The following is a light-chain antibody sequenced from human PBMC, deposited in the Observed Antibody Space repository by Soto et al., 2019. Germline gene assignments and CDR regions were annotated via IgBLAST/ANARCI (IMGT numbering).Light chain of an antibody. CDR1: QSVTSSY. J-gene: IGKJ5*01. V-gene: IGKV3-20*01. Sequence: EIVLTQSPGTLSLSPGERATLSCRASQSVTSSYLAWYQHKSGQAPRLLIYGASSGATDIPDRFSGSGSGTDFTLTISRLEHEDFAVYYCQQYGSSPITFGQGTRLEIK. CDR2: GAS. CDR3: QQYGSSPIT.